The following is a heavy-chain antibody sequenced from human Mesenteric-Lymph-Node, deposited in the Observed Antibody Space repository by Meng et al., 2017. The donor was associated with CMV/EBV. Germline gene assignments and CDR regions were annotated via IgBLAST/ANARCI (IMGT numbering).Heavy chain of an antibody. CDR1: GYRFTSYW. CDR2: IDPSDSYT. Sequence: RRISCKGSGYRFTSYWISWVRQMPGKGLEWMGRIDPSDSYTNYSPSSQGHVTISADKSISTASLQWSSLKASDTAMYYCARQEGPFDLWGRGTLVTVSS. CDR3: ARQEGPFDL. V-gene: IGHV5-10-1*01. J-gene: IGHJ2*01.